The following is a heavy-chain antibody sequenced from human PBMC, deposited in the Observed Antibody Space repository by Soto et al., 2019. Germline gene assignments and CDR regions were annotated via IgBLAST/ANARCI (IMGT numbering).Heavy chain of an antibody. V-gene: IGHV1-69*02. D-gene: IGHD3-9*01. Sequence: SVKVSCKASGGTFSSYTISWVRQAPGQGLEWMGRIIPILGIANYAQKFQGRVTITADKSTSTAYMELSSLRSEDTAVYYCARVGTEPGLDFDSLDVWGQGTTVTVSS. CDR2: IIPILGIA. CDR1: GGTFSSYT. CDR3: ARVGTEPGLDFDSLDV. J-gene: IGHJ6*02.